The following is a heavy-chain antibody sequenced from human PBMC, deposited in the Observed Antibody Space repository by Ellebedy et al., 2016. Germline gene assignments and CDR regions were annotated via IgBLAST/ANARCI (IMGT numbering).Heavy chain of an antibody. V-gene: IGHV1-8*01. CDR2: MNPNSGNT. CDR1: GYTFTSYD. D-gene: IGHD3-3*01. J-gene: IGHJ3*02. Sequence: ASVKVSXXASGYTFTSYDINWVRQATGQGLEWMGWMNPNSGNTGYAQKFQGRVTMTRNTSISTAYMELSSLRSEDTAVYYCATRGNVLRFLEWAPLLGTPLDAFDIWGQGTMVTVSS. CDR3: ATRGNVLRFLEWAPLLGTPLDAFDI.